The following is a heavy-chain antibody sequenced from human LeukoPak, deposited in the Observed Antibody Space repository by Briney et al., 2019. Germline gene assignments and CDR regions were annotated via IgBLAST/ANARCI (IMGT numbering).Heavy chain of an antibody. J-gene: IGHJ3*01. V-gene: IGHV3-7*04. CDR2: IKQDGSEK. CDR3: ARENYYDSSGNDAFDV. Sequence: GGSLRLSCTVSGFTFSTYWMTWVRQAPGKGLEWVANIKQDGSEKYYVDSVRGRFTITRDNAKKALYLEMNSLRVEDTALYYCARENYYDSSGNDAFDVWGQGTMVTV. CDR1: GFTFSTYW. D-gene: IGHD3-22*01.